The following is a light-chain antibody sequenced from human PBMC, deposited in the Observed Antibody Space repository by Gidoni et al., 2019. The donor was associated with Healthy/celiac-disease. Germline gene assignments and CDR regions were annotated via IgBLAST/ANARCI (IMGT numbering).Light chain of an antibody. CDR3: QQYYSYPFT. CDR2: AAS. CDR1: QGISSY. J-gene: IGKJ3*01. V-gene: IGKV1-8*01. Sequence: AIRMTQSPSSFSASTGDRVTITCRASQGISSYLAWYQQKPGKAPKLLIYAASTLQSGVPSRFSGSGSGTDFTLTISCLHSEDFATYYCQQYYSYPFTFGPXTKVDIK.